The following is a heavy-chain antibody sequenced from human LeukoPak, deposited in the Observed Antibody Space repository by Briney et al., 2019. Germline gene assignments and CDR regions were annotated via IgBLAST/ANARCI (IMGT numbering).Heavy chain of an antibody. D-gene: IGHD6-6*01. CDR3: ARGVSSSKLYYFDY. V-gene: IGHV4-59*01. J-gene: IGHJ4*02. Sequence: PSETLSLTCTVSGGSISSYYWSWIRQPPGKGLEWIGYIYYSGSTNYNPSLKSRVTISVDTSKNQFSLKLSSVTAADTAVYYCARGVSSSKLYYFDYWGQGTLVTVSS. CDR1: GGSISSYY. CDR2: IYYSGST.